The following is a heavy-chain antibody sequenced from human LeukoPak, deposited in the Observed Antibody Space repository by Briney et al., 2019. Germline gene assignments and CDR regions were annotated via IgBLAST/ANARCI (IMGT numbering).Heavy chain of an antibody. D-gene: IGHD2-2*01. CDR3: ARVEDIVVVPAARSGFDY. V-gene: IGHV4-34*01. CDR1: GGSFSGYY. J-gene: IGHJ4*02. Sequence: SETLSLTCAVYGGSFSGYYWSWIRQPPGKGLEWIGEINHSGSTNYNPSLKSRVTISVAPSKNQFSLWLSSVTAADTAVYYCARVEDIVVVPAARSGFDYWGQGTLVTVSS. CDR2: INHSGST.